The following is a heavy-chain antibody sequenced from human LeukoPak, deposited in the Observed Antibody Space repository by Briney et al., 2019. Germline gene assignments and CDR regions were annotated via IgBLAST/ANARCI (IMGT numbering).Heavy chain of an antibody. Sequence: SETLSLTCTVSGGSISSYYWSWIRQPAGKGLEWIGRIYTSGSTNYNPSLKSRVTMSVDTSKNQFSLKLSSVTAEDTAVYYCAKVGTHMVRGGNDYWGQGTLVTVSS. CDR1: GGSISSYY. D-gene: IGHD3-10*01. CDR3: AKVGTHMVRGGNDY. V-gene: IGHV4-4*07. CDR2: IYTSGST. J-gene: IGHJ4*02.